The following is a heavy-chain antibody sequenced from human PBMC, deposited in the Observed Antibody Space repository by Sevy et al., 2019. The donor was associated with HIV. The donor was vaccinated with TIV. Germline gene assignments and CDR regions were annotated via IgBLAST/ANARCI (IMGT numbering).Heavy chain of an antibody. V-gene: IGHV3-23*01. J-gene: IGHJ4*02. D-gene: IGHD2-8*01. Sequence: GGSLRLSCAASGFAFYDYSMSWIRQAPGKGLEWVATLSFGCGKINYADSVKGRFTISRDNSKNSFYLQMDNLIVEDTALYYGAREGCTRPHDYWGQGTRVTVSS. CDR1: GFAFYDYS. CDR3: AREGCTRPHDY. CDR2: LSFGCGKI.